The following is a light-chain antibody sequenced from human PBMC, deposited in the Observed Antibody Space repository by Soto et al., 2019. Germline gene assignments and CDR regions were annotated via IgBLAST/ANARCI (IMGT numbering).Light chain of an antibody. CDR3: QHYNDYPYT. Sequence: DIQMTQSPSTLSASVGERVTITCRASQSISSWLAWYQQKPGRAPKLLIHKASSLESGVPSRFSGSGSGTEFTLTISSLQPDDFANFYCQHYNDYPYTFGQGTKLEIK. J-gene: IGKJ2*01. CDR2: KAS. CDR1: QSISSW. V-gene: IGKV1-5*03.